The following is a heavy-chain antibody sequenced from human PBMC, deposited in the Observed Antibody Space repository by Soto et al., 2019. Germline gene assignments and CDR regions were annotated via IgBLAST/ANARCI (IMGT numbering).Heavy chain of an antibody. D-gene: IGHD3-9*01. CDR3: VKEEGTSLNVDWSSWACDV. CDR1: GFDFSNFG. V-gene: IGHV3-30*18. J-gene: IGHJ3*01. CDR2: MSHDANNR. Sequence: QVQLLESGGGVVQPGRSLRLSCAGSGFDFSNFGMHWVRQAPGKGLEWVEGMSHDANNRYHAYCVKGRFIIYRENSKKTLYLQMNRLKTEYSSINFCVKEEGTSLNVDWSSWACDVWGKGTVVTVSS.